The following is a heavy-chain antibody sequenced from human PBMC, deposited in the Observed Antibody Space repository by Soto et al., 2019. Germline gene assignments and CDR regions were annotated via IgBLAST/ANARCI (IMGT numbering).Heavy chain of an antibody. CDR3: ARDGPWDAAAGTDDYGMDV. J-gene: IGHJ6*02. D-gene: IGHD6-13*01. V-gene: IGHV3-30-3*01. CDR2: ISYDGSNK. Sequence: LRLSCAASGFTFSSYAMHWVRQAPGKGLEWVAVISYDGSNKYYADSVKGRFTISRDNSKNTLYLQMNSLRAEDTAVYYCARDGPWDAAAGTDDYGMDVWGQGTTVTVSS. CDR1: GFTFSSYA.